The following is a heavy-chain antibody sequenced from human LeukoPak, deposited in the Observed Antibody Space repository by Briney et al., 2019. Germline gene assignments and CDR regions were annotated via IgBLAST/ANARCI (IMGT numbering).Heavy chain of an antibody. CDR2: IYTSGST. D-gene: IGHD6-25*01. J-gene: IGHJ4*02. CDR1: GGSISSGSYY. V-gene: IGHV4-61*02. CDR3: ARGYSSGVY. Sequence: SQTLSLTCTVSGGSISSGSYYWSWIRQPAGKGLEWIGRIYTSGSTNYNPSLKSRVTISVDTSKNQFSLKLSSVTAADTAVYYCARGYSSGVYWGQGTLVTVSS.